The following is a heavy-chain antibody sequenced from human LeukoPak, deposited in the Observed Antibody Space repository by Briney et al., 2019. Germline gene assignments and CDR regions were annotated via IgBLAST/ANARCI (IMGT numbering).Heavy chain of an antibody. D-gene: IGHD6-13*01. V-gene: IGHV1-24*01. Sequence: ASVKVSCKVSGYTLTGLSMHWVRQAPGKGLEWMGGFDPEDGETIYAQKFQGRVTMTEDTSTDTAYMELSSLRSEDTAVYYCATAGGYSSSHPFDYWGQGTLVTVSS. J-gene: IGHJ4*02. CDR1: GYTLTGLS. CDR3: ATAGGYSSSHPFDY. CDR2: FDPEDGET.